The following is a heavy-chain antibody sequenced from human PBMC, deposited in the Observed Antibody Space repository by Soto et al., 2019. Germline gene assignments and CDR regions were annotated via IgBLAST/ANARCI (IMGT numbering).Heavy chain of an antibody. J-gene: IGHJ2*01. D-gene: IGHD3-16*02. CDR1: GASISSGGYY. CDR3: ARVLRDVLSDRYYWYFDL. V-gene: IGHV4-31*03. Sequence: QVQLQESGPGLVKPSQTLSLTCTVSGASISSGGYYWGWIRQHPGKGLEWIGFIYYIGTSYYNPSLESRITLPVDTSKNHFSLNLTLVTAADTAVYYCARVLRDVLSDRYYWYFDLWGRGTLVTVSS. CDR2: IYYIGTS.